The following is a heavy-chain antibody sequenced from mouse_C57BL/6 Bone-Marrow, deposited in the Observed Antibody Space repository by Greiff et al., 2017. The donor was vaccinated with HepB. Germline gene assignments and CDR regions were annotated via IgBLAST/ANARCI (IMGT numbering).Heavy chain of an antibody. Sequence: VQLQESGPELVKPGASVKLSCKASGYTFTSYDINWVKQRPGQGLEWIGWIYPRDGSTKYNEKCKGKATLTVDTSSSTAYMELHSLTSEDSAVYFCARGMGSILFDYWGQGTTLTVSS. V-gene: IGHV1-85*01. D-gene: IGHD1-1*01. CDR3: ARGMGSILFDY. J-gene: IGHJ2*01. CDR1: GYTFTSYD. CDR2: IYPRDGST.